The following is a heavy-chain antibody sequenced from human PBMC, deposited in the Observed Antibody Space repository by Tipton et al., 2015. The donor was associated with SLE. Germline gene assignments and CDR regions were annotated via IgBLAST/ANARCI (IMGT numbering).Heavy chain of an antibody. CDR2: INHSGST. V-gene: IGHV4-34*01. Sequence: TLSLTCAVYGGSFSAYYWSWIRQPPGKGLEWIGEINHSGSTTYNPSLKSRVTISVDTSKKQFSLKLNSVTAADTAVYYCVRGHPHIVVVIGGGWFDPWGQGTLVTVSS. D-gene: IGHD2-21*01. CDR3: VRGHPHIVVVIGGGWFDP. J-gene: IGHJ5*02. CDR1: GGSFSAYY.